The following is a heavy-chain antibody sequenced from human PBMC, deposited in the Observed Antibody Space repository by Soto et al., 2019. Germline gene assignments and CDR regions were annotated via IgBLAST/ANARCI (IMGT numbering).Heavy chain of an antibody. V-gene: IGHV4-34*01. D-gene: IGHD6-6*01. CDR1: GGSFSGYY. J-gene: IGHJ6*02. CDR2: FSHSGGT. Sequence: SETLSLTCAAYGGSFSGYYWSWIRQPPGQGLEWIGEFSHSGGTNYNPSLKSRVTISVDTSKNQFSLQLKSVTAADTAVYYCAREYSTSSTGRSGMDVWGQGTTVTVSS. CDR3: AREYSTSSTGRSGMDV.